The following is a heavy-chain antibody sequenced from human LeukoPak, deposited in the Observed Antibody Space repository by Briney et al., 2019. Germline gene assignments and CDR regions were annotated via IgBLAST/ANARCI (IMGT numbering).Heavy chain of an antibody. V-gene: IGHV4-59*12. Sequence: SETLSLTCTVSGGSMSGYYWTWIRQPPGKGLEWIGYISYSGSTNYNPSLKSRANISVDTSKNHFSLKLSSVTAADTAVYYCAWYWNYRVYWGQGTLVTVSS. CDR1: GGSMSGYY. D-gene: IGHD1-7*01. J-gene: IGHJ4*02. CDR3: AWYWNYRVY. CDR2: ISYSGST.